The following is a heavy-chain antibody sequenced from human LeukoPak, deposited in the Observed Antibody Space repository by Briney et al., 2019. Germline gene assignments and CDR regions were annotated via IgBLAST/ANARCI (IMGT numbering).Heavy chain of an antibody. Sequence: PGRSLRLSCAASGFTFSSYCMHWVRQAPGKGLEWVAVIWFDGSNKYYADSVKGRFTISRDNYKNTLYLQMNSLRAEDTAVYYCAREGYSGGRCYFDYWGQGTLVTVSS. CDR3: AREGYSGGRCYFDY. V-gene: IGHV3-33*01. J-gene: IGHJ4*02. D-gene: IGHD2-15*01. CDR1: GFTFSSYC. CDR2: IWFDGSNK.